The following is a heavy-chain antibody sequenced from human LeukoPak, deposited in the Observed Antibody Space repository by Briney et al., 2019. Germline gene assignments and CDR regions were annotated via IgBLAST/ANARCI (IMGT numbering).Heavy chain of an antibody. CDR3: ARSITIFGVVIRWGMDV. Sequence: GGSLRLSCAAPGFTFSGYEMNWVRQAPGKGLEWVSYISSSGSIIYYADTVKGRFSISRDNAKNSLYLQMNSLRAEDTAVYYCARSITIFGVVIRWGMDVWGQGTTVTASS. CDR1: GFTFSGYE. V-gene: IGHV3-48*03. J-gene: IGHJ6*02. D-gene: IGHD3-3*01. CDR2: ISSSGSII.